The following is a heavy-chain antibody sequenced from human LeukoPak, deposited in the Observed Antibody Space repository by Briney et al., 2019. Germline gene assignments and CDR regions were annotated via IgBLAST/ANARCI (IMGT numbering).Heavy chain of an antibody. CDR1: GYTFTSYD. CDR3: ARMRDSSYYYYYGMDV. J-gene: IGHJ6*02. CDR2: MNPNSGNT. D-gene: IGHD2-15*01. V-gene: IGHV1-8*01. Sequence: ASVKVSCKASGYTFTSYDINWVRQAPGQGLEWMGWMNPNSGNTGYAQKFQGRVTMTRNASISTAYMELSSLRPEDTAVYYCARMRDSSYYYYYGMDVWGQGTTVTVSS.